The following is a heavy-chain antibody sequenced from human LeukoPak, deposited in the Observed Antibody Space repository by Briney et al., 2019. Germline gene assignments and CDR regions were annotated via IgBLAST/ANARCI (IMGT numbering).Heavy chain of an antibody. V-gene: IGHV4-39*07. CDR1: GGSISSSSYY. CDR2: IYYSGST. J-gene: IGHJ4*02. CDR3: ARDPIAAAGTIDY. Sequence: PSETLSLTCTVSGGSISSSSYYWGWIRQPPGKGLEWIGSIYYSGSTYYNPSLKSRVTILVDTSKNQFSPKLSSVTAADTAVYYCARDPIAAAGTIDYWGQGTLVTVSS. D-gene: IGHD6-13*01.